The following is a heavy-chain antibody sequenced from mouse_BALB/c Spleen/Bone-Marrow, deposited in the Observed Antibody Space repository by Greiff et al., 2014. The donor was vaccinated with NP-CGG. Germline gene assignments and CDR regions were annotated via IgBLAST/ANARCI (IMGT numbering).Heavy chain of an antibody. V-gene: IGHV1-67*01. D-gene: IGHD1-1*01. CDR2: ISTYSGNT. CDR3: ARNFYGSSYFDY. Sequence: QVQLQQSGPELVRPGVSVKLSCKGSCYTFTAYAMHWVKQSHAKSLEWIGLISTYSGNTHYNQNFKGKATMTVDKSSSTAYMELARLTSEDSAIYYCARNFYGSSYFDYWGQGTPLTVSA. CDR1: CYTFTAYA. J-gene: IGHJ2*01.